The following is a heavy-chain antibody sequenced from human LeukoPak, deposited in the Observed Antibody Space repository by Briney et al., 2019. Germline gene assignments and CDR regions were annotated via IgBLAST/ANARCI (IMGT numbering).Heavy chain of an antibody. CDR1: GFTFSNYG. V-gene: IGHV3-30*18. D-gene: IGHD6-19*01. J-gene: IGHJ4*02. Sequence: GMSLRLSCAASGFTFSNYGMHWVRQAPGKGLEWVAVISDDGRTKYYADSVKGRFTISRDNSKKTLYMEMNSLNSEDTAVYYCAKSLPLAGRRPFFFDYCGQGTLVTVSS. CDR2: ISDDGRTK. CDR3: AKSLPLAGRRPFFFDY.